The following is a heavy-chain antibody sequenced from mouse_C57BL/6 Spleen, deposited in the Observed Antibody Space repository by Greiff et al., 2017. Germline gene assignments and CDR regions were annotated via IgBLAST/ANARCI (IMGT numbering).Heavy chain of an antibody. CDR1: GYTFTSYW. CDR2: IHPNSGST. V-gene: IGHV1-64*01. J-gene: IGHJ4*01. D-gene: IGHD2-3*01. Sequence: QVQLQQPGAELVKPGASVKLSCKASGYTFTSYWMHWVKQRPGQGLEWMGMIHPNSGSTNYNEKFKSKATLTVDKSSSTAYMQLSSLTSEDSAVYYCAREDDGYYDYAMDYWGQGTSVTVSS. CDR3: AREDDGYYDYAMDY.